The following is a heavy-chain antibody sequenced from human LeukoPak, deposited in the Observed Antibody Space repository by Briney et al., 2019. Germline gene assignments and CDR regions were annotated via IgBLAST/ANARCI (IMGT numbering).Heavy chain of an antibody. CDR3: ASDRGSGGWYGRDY. CDR1: GGSFSGYY. Sequence: SETLSLTCAVYGGSFSGYYWSWIRQPPGKGLEWIGEINHSGSTNYNPSLKSRVTISVDTSKNQFSLKLSSVTAADTAVYYCASDRGSGGWYGRDYWGQGTLVTVSS. D-gene: IGHD6-19*01. J-gene: IGHJ4*02. V-gene: IGHV4-34*01. CDR2: INHSGST.